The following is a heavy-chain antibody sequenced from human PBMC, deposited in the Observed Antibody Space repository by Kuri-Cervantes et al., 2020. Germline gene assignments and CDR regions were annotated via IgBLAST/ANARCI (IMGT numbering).Heavy chain of an antibody. Sequence: GGSLRLSCAASGFTVSSNEMSWVRQAPGKGLEWVSSISGGSTYYADSRKGRFTISGDNSKNTLHLQMNSLRAEDTALYYCAKSDYDPYYFDYWGQGTLVTVSS. CDR1: GFTVSSNE. J-gene: IGHJ4*02. V-gene: IGHV3-38-3*01. D-gene: IGHD4-17*01. CDR3: AKSDYDPYYFDY. CDR2: ISGGST.